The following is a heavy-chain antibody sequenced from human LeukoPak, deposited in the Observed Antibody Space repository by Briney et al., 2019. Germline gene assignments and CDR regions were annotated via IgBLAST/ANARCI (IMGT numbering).Heavy chain of an antibody. V-gene: IGHV3-23*01. D-gene: IGHD1-26*01. Sequence: GGSLRLSCAASGFTFSSYAMSWVRQAPGKGLEWVSAIRDSGSSTHYADSVKGRFATSRDNSKNTLFLQMNSLRAEDTAIYYCAKYGPQDSGSSHFDYWGQGALVTVSS. CDR2: IRDSGSST. CDR3: AKYGPQDSGSSHFDY. J-gene: IGHJ4*02. CDR1: GFTFSSYA.